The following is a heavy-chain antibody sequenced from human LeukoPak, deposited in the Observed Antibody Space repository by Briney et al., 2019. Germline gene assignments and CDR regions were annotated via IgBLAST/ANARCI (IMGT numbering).Heavy chain of an antibody. CDR2: INPNSGGT. D-gene: IGHD6-6*01. V-gene: IGHV1-2*02. CDR1: GYTFTGYY. J-gene: IGHJ6*03. CDR3: ARDLYAARPFGHPYYYYYYMDV. Sequence: ASVKVSCKASGYTFTGYYMHWVRQAPGQGLEWMGWINPNSGGTNYAQKFQGRVTMTRDTSISTAYMELSSLRSEDTAVYYCARDLYAARPFGHPYYYYYYMDVWGKGTTVTVSS.